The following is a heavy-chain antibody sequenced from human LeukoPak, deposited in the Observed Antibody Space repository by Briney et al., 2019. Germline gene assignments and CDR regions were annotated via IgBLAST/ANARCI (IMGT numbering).Heavy chain of an antibody. CDR1: GFTFSDYY. CDR2: STIKDNGYTT. V-gene: IGHV3-72*01. Sequence: GGSLRLSCATSGFTFSDYYIDWVRQAPGKGLEWVGRSTIKDNGYTTTHAASVKRRFTISRDDSKNSVYLQMNSLKTEDTAVYYCARVGYYDSSGFSIDAFDFWGQGTLVTVSS. CDR3: ARVGYYDSSGFSIDAFDF. J-gene: IGHJ3*01. D-gene: IGHD3-22*01.